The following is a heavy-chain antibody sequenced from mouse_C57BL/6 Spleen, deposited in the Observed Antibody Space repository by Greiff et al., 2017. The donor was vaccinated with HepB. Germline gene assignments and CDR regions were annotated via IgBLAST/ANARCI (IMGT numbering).Heavy chain of an antibody. J-gene: IGHJ2*01. Sequence: QVQLKESGAELVRPGTSVKVSCKASGYAFTNYLIEWVKQRPGQGLEWIGVINPGSGGTNYNEKFKGKATLTADKSSSTAYMQLSSLTSEDSAVYFCARWYDYLYYFDYWGQGTTLTVSS. V-gene: IGHV1-54*01. D-gene: IGHD2-4*01. CDR3: ARWYDYLYYFDY. CDR2: INPGSGGT. CDR1: GYAFTNYL.